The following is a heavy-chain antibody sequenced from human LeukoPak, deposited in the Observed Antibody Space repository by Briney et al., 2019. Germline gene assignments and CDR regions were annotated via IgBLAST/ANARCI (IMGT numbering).Heavy chain of an antibody. CDR2: IYSGGST. V-gene: IGHV3-66*01. CDR3: ASRAYIAVAGTGDY. CDR1: GFTVSSNY. D-gene: IGHD6-19*01. Sequence: PGGSLRLSCAASGFTVSSNYVSWVRQAPGKGLEWVSVIYSGGSTYYADSVKGRFTISRDNSKNTLYLQMNSLRAEDTAVYYCASRAYIAVAGTGDYWGQGTLVTVSS. J-gene: IGHJ4*02.